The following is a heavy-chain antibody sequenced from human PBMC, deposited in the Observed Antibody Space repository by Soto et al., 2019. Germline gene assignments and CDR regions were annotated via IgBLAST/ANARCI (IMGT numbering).Heavy chain of an antibody. Sequence: EVQLVESGGGLVQPGGSLRLSCAASGFTVSGNYMSRVRQAPGKGLEWVSVIYSGGSTYYADSVKGRFTISRHNSKNTLYLQMNSLRAEDTAVYYCARGGGPDGLEGDYWGQGTLVTVSS. D-gene: IGHD1-26*01. CDR3: ARGGGPDGLEGDY. CDR2: IYSGGST. V-gene: IGHV3-53*04. CDR1: GFTVSGNY. J-gene: IGHJ4*02.